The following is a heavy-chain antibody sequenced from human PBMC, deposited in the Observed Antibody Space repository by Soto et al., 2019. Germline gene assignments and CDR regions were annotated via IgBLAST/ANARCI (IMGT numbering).Heavy chain of an antibody. CDR2: IDNTGPT. D-gene: IGHD2-21*02. CDR1: GGSLGGSY. Sequence: QMQLRESGPGLVKPSETLSLTCSVSGGSLGGSYWNWIRRPPGKGLEWIGYIDNTGPTNYNPSLKTRLNISLYTSKNQSSLKLNSVTAADTAVYYCARADCGPFHNAFDPWGQGTLVTVSS. J-gene: IGHJ5*02. CDR3: ARADCGPFHNAFDP. V-gene: IGHV4-59*01.